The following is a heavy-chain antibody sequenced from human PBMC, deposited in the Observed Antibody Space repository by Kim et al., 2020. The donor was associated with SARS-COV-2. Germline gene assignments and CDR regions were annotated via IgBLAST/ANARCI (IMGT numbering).Heavy chain of an antibody. CDR1: GGSFSGYY. Sequence: SETLSLTCAVYGGSFSGYYWNWIRQPPGKGLEWIGEINHSGSTNYNPSLKSRVTISVDTSKNQFSLKLSSVTAADTAVYYFARVRRMTTYLYYYYYGMDVWGQGTTVTVSS. CDR3: ARVRRMTTYLYYYYYGMDV. V-gene: IGHV4-34*01. J-gene: IGHJ6*02. D-gene: IGHD4-17*01. CDR2: INHSGST.